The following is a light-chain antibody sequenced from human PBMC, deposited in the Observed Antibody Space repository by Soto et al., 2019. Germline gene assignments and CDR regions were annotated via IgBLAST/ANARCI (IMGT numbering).Light chain of an antibody. Sequence: EIVLTQSPGTLSLSPGERATLSCRASQSVSSSYLAWYQQKPGQAPRLHIYGASSRATGIPDRFSGSGSGTDFTVTISRLEPEDFAVYYCQQYGSSRWTFDQGTKVEIK. J-gene: IGKJ1*01. V-gene: IGKV3-20*01. CDR2: GAS. CDR1: QSVSSSY. CDR3: QQYGSSRWT.